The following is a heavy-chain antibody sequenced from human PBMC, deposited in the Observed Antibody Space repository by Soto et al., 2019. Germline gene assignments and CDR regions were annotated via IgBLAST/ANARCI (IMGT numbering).Heavy chain of an antibody. J-gene: IGHJ5*02. V-gene: IGHV4-59*01. CDR1: GGSISSYY. CDR2: IYYSGST. CDR3: ARGLGYCTNGVCYTDNWFDP. D-gene: IGHD2-8*01. Sequence: SETLSLTCTVSGGSISSYYWSWIRQPPGKGLEWIGYIYYSGSTNYNPSLKSRVTISVDTSKNQFSLKLSSVTAADTAVYYCARGLGYCTNGVCYTDNWFDPWGQGTLVTVSS.